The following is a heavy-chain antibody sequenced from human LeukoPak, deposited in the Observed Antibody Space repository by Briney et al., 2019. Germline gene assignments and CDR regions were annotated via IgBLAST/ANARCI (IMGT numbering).Heavy chain of an antibody. J-gene: IGHJ1*01. CDR3: ARQISSSTSLLKTEYFQH. V-gene: IGHV1-69*13. Sequence: SVKVSCKASGGTFSSYAISWVRQAPGQGLEWMGGIIPIFGTANYAQKFQGRVTITADESTSTAYMELSSLRSEDTAVYYCARQISSSTSLLKTEYFQHWGQGTLVTVSS. CDR1: GGTFSSYA. CDR2: IIPIFGTA. D-gene: IGHD2-2*01.